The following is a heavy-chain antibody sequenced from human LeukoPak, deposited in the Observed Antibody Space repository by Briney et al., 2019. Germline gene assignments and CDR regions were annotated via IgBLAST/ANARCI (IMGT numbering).Heavy chain of an antibody. CDR3: AKVKDRLTTAIDY. Sequence: PGGSLRLSCAASGFTFSSYWMSWVRQAPGKGLEWVSAISGSGGSTYCADSVRGRFTISRDNSKNTLYLQMNSLRAEDTAVYYCAKVKDRLTTAIDYWGQGTLVTVSS. CDR1: GFTFSSYW. D-gene: IGHD4-11*01. V-gene: IGHV3-23*01. CDR2: ISGSGGST. J-gene: IGHJ4*02.